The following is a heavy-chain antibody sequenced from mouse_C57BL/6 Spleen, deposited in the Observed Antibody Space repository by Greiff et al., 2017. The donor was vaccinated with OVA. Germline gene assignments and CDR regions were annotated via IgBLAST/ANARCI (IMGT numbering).Heavy chain of an antibody. J-gene: IGHJ2*01. CDR1: GYTFTSYW. CDR3: ARDGSSSIDY. CDR2: IDPSDSYT. Sequence: VQLQQPGAELVRPGTSVKLSCKASGYTFTSYWMHWVKQRPGQGLEWIGVIDPSDSYTNYNQKFKGKVTLTVDQSTSTVYMQLSCRTSDVSAVYFCARDGSSSIDYWGQGTTLTVSS. V-gene: IGHV1-59*01. D-gene: IGHD1-1*01.